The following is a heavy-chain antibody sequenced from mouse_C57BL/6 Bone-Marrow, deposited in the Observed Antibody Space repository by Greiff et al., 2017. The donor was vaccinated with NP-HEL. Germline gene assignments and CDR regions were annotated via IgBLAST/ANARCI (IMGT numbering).Heavy chain of an antibody. V-gene: IGHV1-81*01. Sequence: QFQLQPSGAELARPGASVPLSCKASGYTFTSSGISCVKHRTGQGLEWIGEIYPRSGNTYYNEKFKGKATLTADKSSSTAYMELRSLTSEDSAVNFCAIYGIGWFAYWGQGTLVTVSA. CDR3: AIYGIGWFAY. CDR2: IYPRSGNT. D-gene: IGHD1-1*01. J-gene: IGHJ3*01. CDR1: GYTFTSSG.